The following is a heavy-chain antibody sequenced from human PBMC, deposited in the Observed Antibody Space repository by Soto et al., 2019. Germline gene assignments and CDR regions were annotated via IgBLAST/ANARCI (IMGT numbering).Heavy chain of an antibody. CDR2: IHYSGRV. Sequence: SETLSLTCTVSGGSISGGHYHWGWIRQPPGKGLEWIGSIHYSGRVFYKSSLLGRVTISVDTSKNQFSLDLNSVTATDTAVYYCELTPHIEVAGPDFWGQGTLVTVS. D-gene: IGHD6-19*01. V-gene: IGHV4-39*01. J-gene: IGHJ4*02. CDR1: GGSISGGHYH. CDR3: ELTPHIEVAGPDF.